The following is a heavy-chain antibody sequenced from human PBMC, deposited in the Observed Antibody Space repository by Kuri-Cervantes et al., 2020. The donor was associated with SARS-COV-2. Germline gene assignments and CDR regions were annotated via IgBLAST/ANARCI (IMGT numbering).Heavy chain of an antibody. CDR3: AGSRWLQLDYYYYYGMDV. CDR2: INAGNGNT. CDR1: GYTFTSYA. D-gene: IGHD5-24*01. V-gene: IGHV1-3*01. Sequence: ASVKVSCKASGYTFTSYAMHWVRQAPGQRLEWMGWINAGNGNTKYSQKFQGRVTITRDTSASTAYMELSSLRSEDTAVYYCAGSRWLQLDYYYYYGMDVWGQGTTVTVSS. J-gene: IGHJ6*02.